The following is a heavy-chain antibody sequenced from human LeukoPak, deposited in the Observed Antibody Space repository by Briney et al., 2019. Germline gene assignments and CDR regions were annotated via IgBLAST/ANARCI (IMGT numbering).Heavy chain of an antibody. V-gene: IGHV3-30*02. J-gene: IGHJ4*02. CDR1: GFTFSSYD. CDR2: IRYDGSNK. Sequence: PGGSLRLSCAASGFTFSSYDMHWVRQAPGKGLEWVAFIRYDGSNKYYADSVKGRFTISRDNSKNTLYLQMNSLRPEDTAVYYCAKRFDSSGYGIDYWGQGTLATVSS. D-gene: IGHD3-22*01. CDR3: AKRFDSSGYGIDY.